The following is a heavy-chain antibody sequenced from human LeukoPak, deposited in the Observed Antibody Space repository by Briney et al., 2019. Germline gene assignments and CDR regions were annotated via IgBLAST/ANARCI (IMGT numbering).Heavy chain of an antibody. Sequence: NPSETLSLTCTVSGGSISSYYWSWIRQPPGKGLEWIGYIYYSGSTNYNPSLKSRVTISVDTSKNQFSLKLSSVTAADTAVYYCARRTYYYDSSGYLADAFDIWGQGTMVTVSS. V-gene: IGHV4-59*08. J-gene: IGHJ3*02. CDR3: ARRTYYYDSSGYLADAFDI. CDR2: IYYSGST. D-gene: IGHD3-22*01. CDR1: GGSISSYY.